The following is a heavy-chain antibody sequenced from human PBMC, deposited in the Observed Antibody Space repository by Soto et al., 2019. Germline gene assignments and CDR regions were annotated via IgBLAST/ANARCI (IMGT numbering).Heavy chain of an antibody. J-gene: IGHJ5*02. CDR2: ISGSGDNT. Sequence: GGSLRLSCAASGFSFSNYAMSWFRQAPGKGLQWVSAISGSGDNTYSADSVKGRFTISRDNSKNTLYLQMDSLRAEDTAIYFCAKDVVAAATIKSPAGFDPWGQGTLVTVSS. CDR3: AKDVVAAATIKSPAGFDP. V-gene: IGHV3-23*01. CDR1: GFSFSNYA. D-gene: IGHD2-2*01.